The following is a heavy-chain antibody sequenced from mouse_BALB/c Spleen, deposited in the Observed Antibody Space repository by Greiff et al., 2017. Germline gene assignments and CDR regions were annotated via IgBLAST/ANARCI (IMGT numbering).Heavy chain of an antibody. CDR2: IDPETGGT. J-gene: IGHJ3*01. Sequence: VQLQQSGAELVRPGASVTLSCKASGYTFTDYEMHWVKQTPVHGLEWIGAIDPETGGTAYNQKFKGKATLTADKSSSTAYMELRSLTSEDSAVYYCTRVTMITSGRFAYWGQGTLVTVSA. CDR3: TRVTMITSGRFAY. D-gene: IGHD2-4*01. V-gene: IGHV1-15*01. CDR1: GYTFTDYE.